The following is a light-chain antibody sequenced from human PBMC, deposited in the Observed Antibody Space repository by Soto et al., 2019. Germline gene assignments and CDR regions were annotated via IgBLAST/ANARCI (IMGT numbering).Light chain of an antibody. CDR2: DAS. CDR1: QSVGTY. J-gene: IGKJ3*01. V-gene: IGKV3-11*01. Sequence: EIVLTQSPAILSLSPGERATLSCRASQSVGTYLDWYQQKLGQAPRLLIYDASNRATGIPARFSGSGSGTDFTLTISSLEPEDFAVYYCQQRSNWPPTFGPGTKVDIK. CDR3: QQRSNWPPT.